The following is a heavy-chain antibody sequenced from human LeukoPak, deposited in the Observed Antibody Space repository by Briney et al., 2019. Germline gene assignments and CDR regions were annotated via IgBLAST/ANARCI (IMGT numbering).Heavy chain of an antibody. Sequence: GRSLRLSCAASGFTFSSYGMHWVRQAPGKGLEWVAVIPYDGSNKYYADSVKGRFTISRDNSKNTLYLQMNSLRAEDTAVYYCAKDRVLGYGDYYFDYWGQGTLVTVSS. J-gene: IGHJ4*02. D-gene: IGHD4-17*01. V-gene: IGHV3-30*18. CDR3: AKDRVLGYGDYYFDY. CDR2: IPYDGSNK. CDR1: GFTFSSYG.